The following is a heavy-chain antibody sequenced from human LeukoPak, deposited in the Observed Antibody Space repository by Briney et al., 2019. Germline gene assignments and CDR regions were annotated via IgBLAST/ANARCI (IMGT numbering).Heavy chain of an antibody. V-gene: IGHV4-4*02. CDR1: GASITSTYW. CDR2: IHDSGST. J-gene: IGHJ3*01. Sequence: PSETLSLTCAVSGASITSTYWSTWVRQPPGKGLEWIGEIHDSGSTNYNPSLKSRVTISVDMSKNQVSLNLRSVTAADTAVYYCARPAERGYSYGLDFWGQGTMVTVSS. CDR3: ARPAERGYSYGLDF. D-gene: IGHD5-18*01.